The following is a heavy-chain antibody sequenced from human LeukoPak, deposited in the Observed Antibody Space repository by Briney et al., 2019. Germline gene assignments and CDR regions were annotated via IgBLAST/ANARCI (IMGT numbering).Heavy chain of an antibody. J-gene: IGHJ4*02. CDR2: INHSGST. V-gene: IGHV4-34*01. CDR3: ARDHSYGDYLSYYFDY. Sequence: SETLSLTCAVYGGSFSGYYWSWIRQPPGKGLEWIGEINHSGSTNYNPSLKSRVTISVDTSKNQFSLKLSSVTAADTAVYYCARDHSYGDYLSYYFDYWGQGTLVTVSS. D-gene: IGHD4-17*01. CDR1: GGSFSGYY.